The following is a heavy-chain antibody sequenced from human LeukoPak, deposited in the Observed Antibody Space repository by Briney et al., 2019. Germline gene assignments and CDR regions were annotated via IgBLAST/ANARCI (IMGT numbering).Heavy chain of an antibody. D-gene: IGHD3-22*01. CDR3: ARGPPQTYYEGNGYYYFDY. CDR2: ITHSGST. Sequence: SETLSLTCAVYGGSFSGYYWTWIRQPPGKGLEWIGEITHSGSTNYNPSLKSRVTTSTDTSNHHFSLRLSSVTAADMAVYYCARGPPQTYYEGNGYYYFDYWGQGTLVTVSS. V-gene: IGHV4-34*01. J-gene: IGHJ4*02. CDR1: GGSFSGYY.